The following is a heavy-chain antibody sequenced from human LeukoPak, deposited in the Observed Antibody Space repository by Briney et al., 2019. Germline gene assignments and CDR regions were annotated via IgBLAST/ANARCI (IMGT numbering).Heavy chain of an antibody. V-gene: IGHV3-43D*03. J-gene: IGHJ6*02. CDR3: AKDIAPPYYYDLYGMDV. Sequence: GGSLRLSCAASGFTFDDYAMHWVRHAPGKGLEWVSLISWDGGSTYYADSVKGRFTISRDNSKNSLYLQMNSLRAEDTALYYCAKDIAPPYYYDLYGMDVWGQGTTVTVSS. CDR2: ISWDGGST. CDR1: GFTFDDYA. D-gene: IGHD3-22*01.